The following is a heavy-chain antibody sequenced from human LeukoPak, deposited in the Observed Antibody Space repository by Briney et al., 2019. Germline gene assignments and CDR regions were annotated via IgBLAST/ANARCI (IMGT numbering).Heavy chain of an antibody. Sequence: MASETLSLTCTVSGGSISSGGYYWSWIRQHPGKGLEWIGYIYYSGSTYYNPSLKSRVTISVDTSKNQFSLKLSSVTAADTAVYYCARVEGGYETDAFDIWGQGTMVTVSS. D-gene: IGHD5-12*01. CDR3: ARVEGGYETDAFDI. CDR1: GGSISSGGYY. V-gene: IGHV4-31*03. J-gene: IGHJ3*02. CDR2: IYYSGST.